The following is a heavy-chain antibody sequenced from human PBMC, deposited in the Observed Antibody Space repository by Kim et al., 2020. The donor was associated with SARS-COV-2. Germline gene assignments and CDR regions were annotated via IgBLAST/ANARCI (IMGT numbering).Heavy chain of an antibody. J-gene: IGHJ4*02. CDR3: TRGPYSDYFDY. V-gene: IGHV4-30-2*01. D-gene: IGHD4-4*01. Sequence: YDNPALKSRATISMDRSKNQFSLTLTSVTAPDTAVYYCTRGPYSDYFDYWGQGTLVTVSS.